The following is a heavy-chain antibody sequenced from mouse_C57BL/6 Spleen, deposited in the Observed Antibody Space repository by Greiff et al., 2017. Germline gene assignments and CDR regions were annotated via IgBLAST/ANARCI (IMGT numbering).Heavy chain of an antibody. CDR1: GYTFTSYW. CDR3: ARSDDGYRLFDY. V-gene: IGHV1-55*01. CDR2: IYPGSGST. D-gene: IGHD2-3*01. J-gene: IGHJ2*01. Sequence: QVQLQQPGAELVKPGASVKMSCKASGYTFTSYWITWVKQRPGQGLEWIGDIYPGSGSTNYNEKFKSKATLTVDTSSSTAYMQLSSLTSEDSAVYYCARSDDGYRLFDYWGQGTTLTVSS.